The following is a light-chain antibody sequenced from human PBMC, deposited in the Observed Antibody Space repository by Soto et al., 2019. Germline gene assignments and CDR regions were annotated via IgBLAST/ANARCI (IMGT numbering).Light chain of an antibody. V-gene: IGKV4-1*01. CDR1: QSVLYSSSNKDF. J-gene: IGKJ4*01. CDR3: QQYYSTPRLT. Sequence: DIVMTQSPDSLAVSLGERATINCKSSQSVLYSSSNKDFLAWYQQKPGQPPKLLIYWASTRESGVPDRFSGSGPGTDFTLTISSLQAEDVAVYYCQQYYSTPRLTFGGGTKVEIK. CDR2: WAS.